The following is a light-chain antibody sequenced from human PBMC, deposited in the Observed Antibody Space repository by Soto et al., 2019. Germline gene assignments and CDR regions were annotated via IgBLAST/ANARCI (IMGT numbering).Light chain of an antibody. J-gene: IGLJ2*01. V-gene: IGLV2-23*02. Sequence: QSVLTQPASVSGSPGQSITISCTGTSSDVGSYNFVSWYQHHPGKDPTMMIYEVSKRPSEISNRFSGSKSGNTASLTISGLQAGDEADYYCCSYAGSNTFLFGGGTKLTVL. CDR2: EVS. CDR3: CSYAGSNTFL. CDR1: SSDVGSYNF.